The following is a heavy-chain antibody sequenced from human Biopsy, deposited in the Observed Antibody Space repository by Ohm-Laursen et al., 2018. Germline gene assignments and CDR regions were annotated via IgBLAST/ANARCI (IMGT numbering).Heavy chain of an antibody. CDR1: GGTFSNYG. Sequence: SVKVSRKAPGGTFSNYGVNWVRQAPGQGLEWLGGNIPILGTGNYAQKFQDRVTVAADTSTSTATMELRSLRSDDTAVYYCATKLTGYFHHWGQGTLVIVSS. CDR2: NIPILGTG. V-gene: IGHV1-69*06. J-gene: IGHJ1*01. D-gene: IGHD3-9*01. CDR3: ATKLTGYFHH.